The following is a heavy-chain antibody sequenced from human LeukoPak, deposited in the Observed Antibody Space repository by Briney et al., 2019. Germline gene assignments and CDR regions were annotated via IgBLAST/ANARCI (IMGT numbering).Heavy chain of an antibody. D-gene: IGHD5-18*01. CDR3: ARRGYSYDY. V-gene: IGHV3-21*01. Sequence: PGGSLRLSCAASGFTFSAYSMHWVRQAPGKGLEWVSAISSSSSHIFYADSVKGRFTISRDNAKNSLYLQMNSLRAEDTAMYYCARRGYSYDYWGQGTLVTVSS. CDR2: ISSSSSHI. CDR1: GFTFSAYS. J-gene: IGHJ4*02.